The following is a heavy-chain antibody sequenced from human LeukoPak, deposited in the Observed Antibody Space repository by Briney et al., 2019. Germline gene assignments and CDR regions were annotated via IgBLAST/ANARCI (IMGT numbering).Heavy chain of an antibody. CDR3: ARQRCSGGSCYSLRWVTAILLPDAFDI. J-gene: IGHJ3*02. CDR2: ISGSGGST. Sequence: GGSLRLSCAASGFTFSSYGMSWVRQAPGKGLEWVSTISGSGGSTYYADSVKGRFTISRDNSKNTLYLQMNSLRAEDTALYYCARQRCSGGSCYSLRWVTAILLPDAFDIWGQGTMVTVSS. CDR1: GFTFSSYG. V-gene: IGHV3-23*01. D-gene: IGHD2-15*01.